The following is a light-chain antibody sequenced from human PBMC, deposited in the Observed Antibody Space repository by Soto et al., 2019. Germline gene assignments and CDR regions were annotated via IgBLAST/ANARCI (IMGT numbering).Light chain of an antibody. CDR1: QSVSSY. V-gene: IGKV3-20*01. CDR2: GAS. CDR3: QQYVSSSRT. J-gene: IGKJ1*01. Sequence: IVLTQSPGTLSLSPGERATLSCRASQSVSSYLAWYQQKPGQAPRLLIYGASSRATGIPDRFSGSGSGTDFTLTISRLEPEDFAVYYCQQYVSSSRTFGQGTKVEIK.